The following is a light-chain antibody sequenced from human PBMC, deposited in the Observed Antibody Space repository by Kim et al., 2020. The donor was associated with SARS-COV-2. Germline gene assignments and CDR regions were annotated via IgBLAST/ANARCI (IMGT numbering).Light chain of an antibody. CDR2: GAS. V-gene: IGKV3-15*01. CDR1: QSVSSN. J-gene: IGKJ1*01. Sequence: SPGERATLSCRASQSVSSNLAWYQQKPGQAPRLLIYGASTRAASIPARFSGGGSGTEFTLTISSLQSEDFAVYYCQQYNNWPTWTFGQGTKVDIK. CDR3: QQYNNWPTWT.